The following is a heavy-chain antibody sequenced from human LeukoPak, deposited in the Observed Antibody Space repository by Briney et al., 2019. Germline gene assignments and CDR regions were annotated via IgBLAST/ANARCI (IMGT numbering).Heavy chain of an antibody. J-gene: IGHJ4*02. CDR3: AREGSDYYDFWSGYSPKFDY. V-gene: IGHV1-18*01. CDR2: ISAYNGNT. CDR1: GYTFTSYG. D-gene: IGHD3-3*01. Sequence: ASVKVSCKASGYTFTSYGISWVRQAPGQGLEWMGWISAYNGNTNYAQKFQGRVTMTRDTSTSTVYMELSSLRSEDTAVYYCAREGSDYYDFWSGYSPKFDYWGQGTLVTVSS.